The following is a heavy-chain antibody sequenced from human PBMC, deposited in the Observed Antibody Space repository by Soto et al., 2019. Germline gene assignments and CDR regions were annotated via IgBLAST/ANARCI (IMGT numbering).Heavy chain of an antibody. CDR1: GGSFSGYY. V-gene: IGHV4-34*01. CDR3: AREGDWHSPVVVAATREPFFDY. J-gene: IGHJ4*02. Sequence: QVQLQQWGAGLLKPSETLSLTCAVYGGSFSGYYWSWIRQPPGKGLEWIGEINHSESTNYNPSLKSRVTISVDTSKNQFSLKLSSVTAEDTAVYYCAREGDWHSPVVVAATREPFFDYWGQGTLVTVST. D-gene: IGHD2-15*01. CDR2: INHSEST.